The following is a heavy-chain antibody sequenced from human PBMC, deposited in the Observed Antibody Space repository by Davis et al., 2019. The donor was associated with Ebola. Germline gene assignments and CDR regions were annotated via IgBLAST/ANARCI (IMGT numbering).Heavy chain of an antibody. Sequence: GGSLRLSCLASGFSFSIYALTWVRQAPGKGLEWVSAISGTGGSPYYADSVKGRFTVSRDSSKNTLYLQMNSLRAEDKAIYYCAKVRYYSTWRGGVDCWGQGTLVTVSS. V-gene: IGHV3-23*01. CDR1: GFSFSIYA. CDR2: ISGTGGSP. CDR3: AKVRYYSTWRGGVDC. J-gene: IGHJ4*02. D-gene: IGHD6-13*01.